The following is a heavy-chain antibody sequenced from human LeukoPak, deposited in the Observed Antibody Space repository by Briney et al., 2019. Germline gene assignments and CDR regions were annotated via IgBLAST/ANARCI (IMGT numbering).Heavy chain of an antibody. V-gene: IGHV3-30-3*01. Sequence: PGRFLRLSCAASGFTFSSYAMHWVRQAPGKGLEWVAVISYDGSNKYYADSVKGRFTISRDNSKNTLYLQMNSLRAEDTAVYYCAVRLARPGFDYWGQGTLVTVSS. CDR2: ISYDGSNK. D-gene: IGHD6-25*01. CDR3: AVRLARPGFDY. J-gene: IGHJ4*02. CDR1: GFTFSSYA.